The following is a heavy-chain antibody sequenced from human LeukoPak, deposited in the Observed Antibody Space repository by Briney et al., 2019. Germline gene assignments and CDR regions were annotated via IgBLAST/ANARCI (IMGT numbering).Heavy chain of an antibody. CDR3: ARARGSFSYFFDD. V-gene: IGHV3-21*01. Sequence: GGSLRLSCAASGFTFSSYAMSWVRQAPGKGLEWVSSITSRSSHIYYADSVRGRFTISRDNAEKSLYLQMNSLRAEDTAVYYCARARGSFSYFFDDWGQGTLVTVSS. CDR1: GFTFSSYA. D-gene: IGHD1-26*01. J-gene: IGHJ4*02. CDR2: ITSRSSHI.